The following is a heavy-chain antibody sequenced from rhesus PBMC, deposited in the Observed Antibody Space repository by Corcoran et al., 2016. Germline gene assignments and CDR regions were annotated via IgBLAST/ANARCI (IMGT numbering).Heavy chain of an antibody. Sequence: QLQLQESGPGLVKPSETLSVTCAVSGGSISSSYWSWIRQAPGKGLEWIGYIYGSGSSTNYNPSLKSRVTLSVETSKNQISLKLSSVTAADTAVYYCARAPTGNLDFDYWGQGVLVTVSS. CDR1: GGSISSSY. CDR3: ARAPTGNLDFDY. V-gene: IGHV4-169*01. CDR2: IYGSGSST. J-gene: IGHJ4*01. D-gene: IGHD4-17*01.